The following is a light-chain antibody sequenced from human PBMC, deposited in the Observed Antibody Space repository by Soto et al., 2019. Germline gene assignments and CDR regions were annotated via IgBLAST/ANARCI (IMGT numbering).Light chain of an antibody. CDR2: EVS. CDR1: SSDVGGYNY. CDR3: QSYDSTLSARYV. Sequence: QSVLTQPASVSGSPGQSITISCTGTSSDVGGYNYVSWYQQHPGKAPKLMIYEVSNRPSGVPDRFSGSKSGTSASLAITGLQAEDEGDYYCQSYDSTLSARYVFGTGTKLTVL. V-gene: IGLV2-14*01. J-gene: IGLJ1*01.